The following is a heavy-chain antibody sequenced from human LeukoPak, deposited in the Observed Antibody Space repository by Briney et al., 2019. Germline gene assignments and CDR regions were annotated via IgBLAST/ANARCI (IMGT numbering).Heavy chain of an antibody. D-gene: IGHD3-3*01. Sequence: PGGSLRLSCAASGFTFSSHWMSWVRQAPGKGLEWVANIKQDGSEKYYVDSVKGRFTISRDNAKNSLYLQMNSLRAEDTAVYYCARSYDFWSVWGKGTTVTVSS. V-gene: IGHV3-7*01. CDR2: IKQDGSEK. CDR3: ARSYDFWSV. J-gene: IGHJ6*04. CDR1: GFTFSSHW.